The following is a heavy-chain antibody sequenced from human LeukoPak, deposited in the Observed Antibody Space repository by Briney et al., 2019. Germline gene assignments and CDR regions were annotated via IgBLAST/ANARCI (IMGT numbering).Heavy chain of an antibody. CDR2: TKNKVNGYST. V-gene: IGHV3-72*01. D-gene: IGHD1-26*01. J-gene: IGHJ4*02. CDR1: GFIFSDHY. Sequence: GGSLRLSCVASGFIFSDHYMDWVRQAPGKGLEWVGRTKNKVNGYSTIYAASVKGRFTISRDDSKNTLFLQMNSLKTEDTAVYYCTAYTPGRVGARPGHWGQGTLVTVSS. CDR3: TAYTPGRVGARPGH.